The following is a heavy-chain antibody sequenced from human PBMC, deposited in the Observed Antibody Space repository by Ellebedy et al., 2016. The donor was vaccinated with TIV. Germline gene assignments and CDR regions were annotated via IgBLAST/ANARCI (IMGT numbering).Heavy chain of an antibody. D-gene: IGHD1-26*01. CDR2: INAGNGNT. V-gene: IGHV1-3*01. CDR1: GYTFTSYA. CDR3: ARDPIVGATRCFDY. Sequence: AASVKVSCKASGYTFTSYAMHWVRQAPGQRLEWMGWINAGNGNTKYSQKFQGRVTITRDTSASTAYMELSSLRSEDTAVYYRARDPIVGATRCFDYWGQGTLVTVSS. J-gene: IGHJ4*02.